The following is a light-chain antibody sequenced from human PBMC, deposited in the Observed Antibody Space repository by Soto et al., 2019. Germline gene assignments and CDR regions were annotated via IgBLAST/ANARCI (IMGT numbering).Light chain of an antibody. CDR2: DVS. CDR3: PQYNTVST. J-gene: IGKJ1*01. Sequence: DIQMTQSPSTLSASVGDRVTITCRASQTISSWLAWYQQKPWKAPKLLIYDVSSLESGVPSRFSGSASGTEVTLTISSLQPAEFPTYYCPQYNTVSTFCQGATVDIK. V-gene: IGKV1-5*01. CDR1: QTISSW.